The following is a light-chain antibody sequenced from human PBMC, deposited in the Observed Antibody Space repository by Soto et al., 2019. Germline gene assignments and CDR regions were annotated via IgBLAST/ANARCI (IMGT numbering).Light chain of an antibody. J-gene: IGKJ4*01. CDR3: QQYKQWPVA. CDR1: DSVGSN. CDR2: GAP. V-gene: IGKV3-15*01. Sequence: GVSHSLATLSLYTGERATLSCRASDSVGSNLAGCQQNPGQAPRLLIYGAPTRATRVPARFSGSGSATQFTLPLSSLQSEDFGFYSCQQYKQWPVAFGGGTKVDI.